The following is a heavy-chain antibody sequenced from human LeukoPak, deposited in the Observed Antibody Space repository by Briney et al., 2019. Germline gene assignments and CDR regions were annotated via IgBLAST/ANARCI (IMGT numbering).Heavy chain of an antibody. Sequence: ASVKVSCKASGYTFTGYYMHWVRQAPGQGLEWMGWINPNSGGTNYAQKFQGRVTMTRDTSISTAYMELSRLRSDDTAVYYCARPYGDYVVNRFDYWGQGTLVTVSS. J-gene: IGHJ4*02. V-gene: IGHV1-2*02. CDR1: GYTFTGYY. CDR3: ARPYGDYVVNRFDY. CDR2: INPNSGGT. D-gene: IGHD4-17*01.